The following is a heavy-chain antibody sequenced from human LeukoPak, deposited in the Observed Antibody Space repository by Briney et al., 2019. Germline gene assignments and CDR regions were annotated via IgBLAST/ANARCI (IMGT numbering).Heavy chain of an antibody. CDR2: IVGSGDST. CDR1: GFTFSSYA. CDR3: ARDQLRYYDSSGYYRL. J-gene: IGHJ4*02. D-gene: IGHD3-22*01. Sequence: GGSLRLSCAASGFTFSSYAMSWVRQAPGEGPEWVSAIVGSGDSTYYADSVKGRFTISRDNSKNTLYLQMNSLRAEDTAVYYCARDQLRYYDSSGYYRLWGQGALVTVSS. V-gene: IGHV3-23*01.